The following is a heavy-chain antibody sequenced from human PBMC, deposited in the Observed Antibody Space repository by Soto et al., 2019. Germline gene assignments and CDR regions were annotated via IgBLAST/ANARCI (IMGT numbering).Heavy chain of an antibody. CDR3: AREGYYGSGSHGMDV. CDR1: GGSISSGDHY. D-gene: IGHD3-10*01. J-gene: IGHJ6*02. CDR2: IYYSGST. V-gene: IGHV4-30-4*01. Sequence: QVQLQESGPGLVKPSQTLSLTCTVSGGSISSGDHYWSCIRQPPGKGLEWIGYIYYSGSTYYNPSLKSGVTISVDTSKNQFSLKLSSVTAADTAVYYCAREGYYGSGSHGMDVWGQWTTVTVSS.